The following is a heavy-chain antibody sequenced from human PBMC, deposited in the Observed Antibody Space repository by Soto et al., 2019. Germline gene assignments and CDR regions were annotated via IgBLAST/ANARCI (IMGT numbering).Heavy chain of an antibody. Sequence: PSETLSLTCAVYGGSFSGYYWSWIRQPPGKGLEWIGEINHSGSTNYNPSLKSRVTISVDTSKNQFSLKLSSVTAADTAVYYCARVAGGDFDAFDIWGQGTMVTV. V-gene: IGHV4-34*01. CDR2: INHSGST. D-gene: IGHD2-21*02. CDR1: GGSFSGYY. CDR3: ARVAGGDFDAFDI. J-gene: IGHJ3*02.